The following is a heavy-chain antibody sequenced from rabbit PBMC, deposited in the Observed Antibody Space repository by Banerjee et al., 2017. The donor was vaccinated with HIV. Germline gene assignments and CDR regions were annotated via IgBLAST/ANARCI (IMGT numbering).Heavy chain of an antibody. CDR1: GFDLSSYYY. CDR3: ARNVGTTYYYGMDL. J-gene: IGHJ6*01. D-gene: IGHD1-1*01. V-gene: IGHV1S45*01. Sequence: QQQLEESGGGLVKPEGSLTLTCKASGFDLSSYYYMCWVRQAPGKGLEWIACIDAVGGSTYYASWAKGRFTISKTSSTTVTLQMTSLTAADTATYFCARNVGTTYYYGMDLWGPGTLVTVS. CDR2: IDAVGGST.